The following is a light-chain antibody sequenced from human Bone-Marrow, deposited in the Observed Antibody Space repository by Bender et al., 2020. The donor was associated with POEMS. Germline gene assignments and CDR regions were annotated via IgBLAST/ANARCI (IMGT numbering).Light chain of an antibody. J-gene: IGLJ3*02. CDR2: GYN. Sequence: VLTQQPSVSVAPGQRVTISCTGSSCNTGSGYDINWYQHLPGTAPKLLIYGYNNRPSGVPDRFSGSKSGTSASLAITGLQAEDEGDYYCQSYDNSLGGWVFGGGTKLTVL. CDR1: SCNTGSGYD. V-gene: IGLV1-40*01. CDR3: QSYDNSLGGWV.